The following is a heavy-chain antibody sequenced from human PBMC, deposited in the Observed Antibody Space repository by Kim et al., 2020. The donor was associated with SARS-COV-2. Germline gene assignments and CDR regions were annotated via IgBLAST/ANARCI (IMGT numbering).Heavy chain of an antibody. J-gene: IGHJ6*02. Sequence: GGSLRLSCAASGFTFSSYGMHWVRQAPGKGLEWVAVIWYDGSNKYYADSVKGRFTISRDNSKNTLYLQMNSLRAEDTAVYYCARDGSSSYYYYGMYVWGQGTTVTVS. D-gene: IGHD6-13*01. CDR1: GFTFSSYG. CDR3: ARDGSSSYYYYGMYV. V-gene: IGHV3-33*01. CDR2: IWYDGSNK.